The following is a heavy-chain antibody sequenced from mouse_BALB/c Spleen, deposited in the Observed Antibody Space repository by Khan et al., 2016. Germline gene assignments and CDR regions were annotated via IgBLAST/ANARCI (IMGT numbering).Heavy chain of an antibody. CDR1: GYTFTTYR. J-gene: IGHJ2*01. CDR3: ARGFFDY. Sequence: QVQLKESGAELVKPGASVKMSCKAFGYTFTTYRIEWMKQSHGQSLEWIGNFHPYNDDTKYNGKFKGKAKLTVEKSSSTVYLELRRLTYDDSSVFGCARGFFDYGGQGSALTVAS. V-gene: IGHV1-47*01. CDR2: FHPYNDDT.